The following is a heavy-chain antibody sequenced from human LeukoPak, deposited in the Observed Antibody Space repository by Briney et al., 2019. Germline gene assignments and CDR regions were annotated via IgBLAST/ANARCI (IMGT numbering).Heavy chain of an antibody. CDR3: AKLAKYFYGAETFYFFEH. Sequence: GGSLRLSCAASGFTFSGYSMNWIRQAPGKGLEWVSSISSGSNYIYYADSVKGRFTISRDNAKNSLYLQMNSPRVEDTAVYYCAKLAKYFYGAETFYFFEHWGQGTPVTASS. J-gene: IGHJ4*02. CDR2: ISSGSNYI. D-gene: IGHD3-10*01. V-gene: IGHV3-21*01. CDR1: GFTFSGYS.